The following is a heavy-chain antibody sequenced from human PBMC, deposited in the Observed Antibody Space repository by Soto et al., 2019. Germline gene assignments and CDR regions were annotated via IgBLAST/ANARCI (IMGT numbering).Heavy chain of an antibody. Sequence: GGSLRLSCAASGFTFSSYSMNWVRQAPGKGLEWVSSISSSSYIYYADSVKGRFTISRDNAKNSLYLQMSSLRAEDTAVYYCATSVEMATITAGIDYWGQGTLVTVSS. V-gene: IGHV3-21*01. CDR1: GFTFSSYS. CDR3: ATSVEMATITAGIDY. J-gene: IGHJ4*02. CDR2: ISSSSYI. D-gene: IGHD4-4*01.